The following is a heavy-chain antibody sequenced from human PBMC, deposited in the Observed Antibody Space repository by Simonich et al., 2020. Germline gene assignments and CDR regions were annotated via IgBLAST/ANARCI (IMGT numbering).Heavy chain of an antibody. V-gene: IGHV3-7*01. Sequence: EVQLVESGGGLVQPGGSLRLSCAASGFTFSSYWMSWVRQAPGKGREWVANIKQAGSEKYYVDSVKGRFTISSDNAKNSLYLQMNSLRAEDTAVYYCARDGLGTAYYYYMDVWGKGTTVTVSS. CDR1: GFTFSSYW. D-gene: IGHD7-27*01. CDR2: IKQAGSEK. CDR3: ARDGLGTAYYYYMDV. J-gene: IGHJ6*03.